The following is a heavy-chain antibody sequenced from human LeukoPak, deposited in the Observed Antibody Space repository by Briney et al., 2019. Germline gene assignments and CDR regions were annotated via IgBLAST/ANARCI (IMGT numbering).Heavy chain of an antibody. V-gene: IGHV1-2*02. Sequence: AASVKVSCKASGYTFTGYYIHWVRQAPGQGLEWMGWIHPNSGGTKYAQKFQGRVTMTRDTSISTAYMELSSLRSDDTAVYFCARRPSGSFAYWGQGTLVTVSS. CDR3: ARRPSGSFAY. CDR1: GYTFTGYY. D-gene: IGHD1-26*01. J-gene: IGHJ4*02. CDR2: IHPNSGGT.